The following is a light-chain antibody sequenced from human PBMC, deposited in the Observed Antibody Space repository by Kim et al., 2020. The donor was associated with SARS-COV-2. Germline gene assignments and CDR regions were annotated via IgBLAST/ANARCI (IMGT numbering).Light chain of an antibody. Sequence: QPVLTQSTSASASLGASVKLTCTLSSGHSSYAIAWHQQQPEKGPRYLMKLNSDGSHSKGDGIPDRFSGSSSGAERYLTISSLQSEDEADYSCQTWGTGVVVFGGGTQLTVL. CDR1: SGHSSYA. CDR3: QTWGTGVVV. CDR2: LNSDGSH. V-gene: IGLV4-69*01. J-gene: IGLJ2*01.